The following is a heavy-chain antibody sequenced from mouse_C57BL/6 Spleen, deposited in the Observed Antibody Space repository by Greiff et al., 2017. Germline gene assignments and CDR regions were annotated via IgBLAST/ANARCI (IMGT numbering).Heavy chain of an antibody. CDR3: ALYYGSSYGYFDV. J-gene: IGHJ1*03. CDR1: GFNIKDYY. V-gene: IGHV14-2*01. Sequence: VQLQQSGAELVKPGASVKLSCTASGFNIKDYYMHWVKQRTEQGLEWIGRIDPEGGETKYAPKFQGKATITADTSSNTAYLQLSSLTSEDTAVYYGALYYGSSYGYFDVWGTGTTVTVSS. CDR2: IDPEGGET. D-gene: IGHD1-1*01.